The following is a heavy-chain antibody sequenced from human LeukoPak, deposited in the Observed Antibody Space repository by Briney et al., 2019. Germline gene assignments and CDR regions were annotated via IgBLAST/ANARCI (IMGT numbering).Heavy chain of an antibody. V-gene: IGHV4-59*01. J-gene: IGHJ4*02. D-gene: IGHD3-22*01. CDR2: IYYSGST. Sequence: SGTPSLTCTVSGGSIRGYNSSWIPQRPGKGLERIGYIYYSGSTNYNPSLKSRVTISVDTSKNQFSLKLSSVTAADTAVYYCARGDSSGYLLLNFDYWGQGTLVTVSS. CDR3: ARGDSSGYLLLNFDY. CDR1: GGSIRGYN.